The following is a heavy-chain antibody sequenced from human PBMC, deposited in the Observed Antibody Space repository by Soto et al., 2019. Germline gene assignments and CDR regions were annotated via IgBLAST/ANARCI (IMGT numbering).Heavy chain of an antibody. Sequence: EVHLVESGGGLVKPGGSLRLTCAASGFIFSDYTMNWVRQAPGKGLEWVSSISKGGDYIFYADKVKGRFTISRDNTRNSLHLQMTSLRVEDTAVYYCGKDSGCVNNACAYDPWGQGTLVTVSS. D-gene: IGHD1-20*01. CDR2: ISKGGDYI. J-gene: IGHJ5*02. V-gene: IGHV3-21*01. CDR3: GKDSGCVNNACAYDP. CDR1: GFIFSDYT.